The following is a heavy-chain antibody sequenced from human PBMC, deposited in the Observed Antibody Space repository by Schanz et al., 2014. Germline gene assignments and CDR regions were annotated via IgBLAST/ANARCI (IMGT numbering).Heavy chain of an antibody. J-gene: IGHJ4*02. Sequence: QVQLVQSGAEVKKPGSSVKVSCKASGGTFSSDTFSWVRQAPGQGLEWMGRIIPSLGLAKYEQKFQDKVTITADTSTTTAYMELSGLRSEDTAVYYCARDFSAYVGNYFDYWGQGTLXTVSS. D-gene: IGHD5-12*01. CDR1: GGTFSSDT. V-gene: IGHV1-69*08. CDR3: ARDFSAYVGNYFDY. CDR2: IIPSLGLA.